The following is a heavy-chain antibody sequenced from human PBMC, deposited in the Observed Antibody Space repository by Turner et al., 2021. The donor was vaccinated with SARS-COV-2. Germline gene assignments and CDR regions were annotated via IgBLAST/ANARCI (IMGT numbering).Heavy chain of an antibody. Sequence: QVQLVVSGGGAVQPGRSLRLSCAASGLTFSNYGVHWVRQAPGKGLEWVAVISYDGSNKYYAASVKGRFTISRDNSKNTLYLQMNSLRAEDTAVYYCAKSGGMYCSGGNCYSSYFDYWGQGTLVTVS. J-gene: IGHJ4*02. D-gene: IGHD2-15*01. CDR2: ISYDGSNK. CDR1: GLTFSNYG. V-gene: IGHV3-30*18. CDR3: AKSGGMYCSGGNCYSSYFDY.